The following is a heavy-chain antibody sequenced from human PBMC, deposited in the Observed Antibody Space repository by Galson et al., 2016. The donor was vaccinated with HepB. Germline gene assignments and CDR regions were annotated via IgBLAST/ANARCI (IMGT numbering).Heavy chain of an antibody. CDR3: AREPFGELFDLGDAFDM. J-gene: IGHJ3*02. CDR1: GLTFSSYW. CDR2: INSDGSSI. D-gene: IGHD3-10*01. V-gene: IGHV3-74*01. Sequence: SLRLSCAASGLTFSSYWMHWVRQAPGKRLVWVSRINSDGSSIRYADSVKGRFTISRDNAKNTLYLQMNSLRAEDTAVYYCAREPFGELFDLGDAFDMWGQGTTVAASS.